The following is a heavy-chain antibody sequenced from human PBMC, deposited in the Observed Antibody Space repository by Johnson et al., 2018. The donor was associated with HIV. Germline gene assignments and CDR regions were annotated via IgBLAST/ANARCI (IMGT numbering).Heavy chain of an antibody. Sequence: VQLVESGGGLVKPGGSLRLSCAASGFTFSDYYMSWIRQAPGTGLEWVAVIWSDGSTKYYADSVKGRFTISRDNSKNSLYLQMNSLRAEDTAVYYCARIRPANWGVNDAFDIWGQGTMVTVSS. CDR2: IWSDGSTK. J-gene: IGHJ3*02. V-gene: IGHV3-33*08. CDR1: GFTFSDYY. CDR3: ARIRPANWGVNDAFDI. D-gene: IGHD7-27*01.